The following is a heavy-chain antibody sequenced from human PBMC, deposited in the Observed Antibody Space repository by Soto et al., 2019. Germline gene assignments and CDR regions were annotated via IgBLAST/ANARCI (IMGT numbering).Heavy chain of an antibody. J-gene: IGHJ6*02. CDR1: GFTFSRYG. D-gene: IGHD2-2*02. V-gene: IGHV1-18*01. CDR3: ARDLAWICPGNGCYTNEDNYGMDV. CDR2: ITVDNADT. Sequence: QVQLVQSGAEVKKPGASVKVSCKASGFTFSRYGFSWVRQAPGQGLEWIGWITVDNADTVHTQRVTKNLQGRVALTKDTSTSTAYLELMGLTSDDTAAYYCARDLAWICPGNGCYTNEDNYGMDVWGQGTTVTVSS.